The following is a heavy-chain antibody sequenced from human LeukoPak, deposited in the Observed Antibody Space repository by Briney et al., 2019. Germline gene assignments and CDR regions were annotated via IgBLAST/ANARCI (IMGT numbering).Heavy chain of an antibody. CDR1: GGPISSTSYY. Sequence: SETLSLTCTVSGGPISSTSYYWGWIRQPPGKGLEWIGSIYYSGSTHYNPSLKSRVTISVDTSKNQFSLKLSSVTAADTAVYYCAGQRDDYGDARFDYWGQGTLVTVSS. CDR2: IYYSGST. CDR3: AGQRDDYGDARFDY. J-gene: IGHJ4*02. D-gene: IGHD4-17*01. V-gene: IGHV4-39*01.